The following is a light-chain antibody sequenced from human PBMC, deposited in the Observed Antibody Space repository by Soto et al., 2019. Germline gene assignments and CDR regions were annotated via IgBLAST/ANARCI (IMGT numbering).Light chain of an antibody. J-gene: IGLJ3*02. V-gene: IGLV3-21*02. CDR1: NIGRKS. CDR2: DDN. Sequence: SYELTQTPSVSVAPGQTARITCGGDNIGRKSVHWYQQKPGQAPVLVVYDDNDRPSGIPERFSGSDSGSTATLTISRVEAGDAADYYCQVWDSDSDHVVFGGGTKVTVL. CDR3: QVWDSDSDHVV.